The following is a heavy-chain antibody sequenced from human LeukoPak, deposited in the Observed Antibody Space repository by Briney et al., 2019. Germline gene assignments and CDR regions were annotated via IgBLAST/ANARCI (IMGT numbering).Heavy chain of an antibody. Sequence: ASVKVSCKASGYTFTGYYMHWVRQAPGQGLEWMGWINPNSGGTNYAQKFQGRVTMTRDTSISTAYMELSRLRSDDTAVYYCARQIPYYYDSSGYPADYWGQGTLVTVSS. CDR3: ARQIPYYYDSSGYPADY. CDR1: GYTFTGYY. J-gene: IGHJ4*02. D-gene: IGHD3-22*01. V-gene: IGHV1-2*02. CDR2: INPNSGGT.